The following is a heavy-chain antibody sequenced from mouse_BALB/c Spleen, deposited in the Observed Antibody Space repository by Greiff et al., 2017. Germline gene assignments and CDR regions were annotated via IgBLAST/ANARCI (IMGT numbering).Heavy chain of an antibody. CDR2: ISYSGST. D-gene: IGHD2-2*01. CDR1: GYSITSDYA. J-gene: IGHJ2*01. V-gene: IGHV3-2*02. CDR3: ARDYGYESFDY. Sequence: EVQLQQSGPGLVKPSQSLSLTCTVTGYSITSDYAWNWIRQFPGNKLEWMGYISYSGSTSYNPSLKSRISITRDTSKNQFFLQLNSVTTEDTATYYCARDYGYESFDYWGQGTTLTVSS.